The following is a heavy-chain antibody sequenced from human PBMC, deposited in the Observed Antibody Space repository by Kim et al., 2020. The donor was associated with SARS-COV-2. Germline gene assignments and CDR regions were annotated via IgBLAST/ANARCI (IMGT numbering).Heavy chain of an antibody. D-gene: IGHD3-3*01. J-gene: IGHJ4*01. CDR3: AKEGVRFLEWLLYYFDY. Sequence: GGSLRLSCAASGFTFSSYGMHWVRQAPGKGLEWVAVISYDGSNKYYADSVKGRFTISRDNSKNTLYLQMNSLRAEDTAVYYCAKEGVRFLEWLLYYFDY. CDR2: ISYDGSNK. CDR1: GFTFSSYG. V-gene: IGHV3-30*18.